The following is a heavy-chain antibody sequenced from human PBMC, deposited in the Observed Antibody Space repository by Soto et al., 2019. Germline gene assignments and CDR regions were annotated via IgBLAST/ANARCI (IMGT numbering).Heavy chain of an antibody. J-gene: IGHJ5*02. CDR1: GFTFSSYG. CDR2: IWYDGSNK. Sequence: PGGSLRLSCAASGFTFSSYGMHWVRQAPGKGLEWVAVIWYDGSNKYYADSVKGRFTISRDNSKNTLYLQMNSLRAEDTAVYYCARDTIVLAEYCSGGSCYSNWFDPWGQGTLVTVSS. V-gene: IGHV3-33*01. D-gene: IGHD2-15*01. CDR3: ARDTIVLAEYCSGGSCYSNWFDP.